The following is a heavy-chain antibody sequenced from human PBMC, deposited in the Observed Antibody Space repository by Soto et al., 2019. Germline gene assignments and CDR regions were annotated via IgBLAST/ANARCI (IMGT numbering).Heavy chain of an antibody. Sequence: QVQLVQSGAEVKKPGSSVKVSCKASGGTFSSYAISWVRQAPGQGLEWMGGIIPIFGTADYAQKFQGRVTSNAEESASTAYMELSRLRSEDTAVYYCALHYGSGSNYYYYGMGVWGQGATVTVSS. CDR3: ALHYGSGSNYYYYGMGV. V-gene: IGHV1-69*12. D-gene: IGHD3-10*01. CDR2: IIPIFGTA. J-gene: IGHJ6*02. CDR1: GGTFSSYA.